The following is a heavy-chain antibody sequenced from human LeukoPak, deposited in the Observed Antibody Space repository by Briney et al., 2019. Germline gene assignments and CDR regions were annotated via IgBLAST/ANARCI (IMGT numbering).Heavy chain of an antibody. Sequence: GGSLRLSCAASGFTVSSNYLNWVRQAPGKGLEWVALIWYDGSNKYYADSVKGRFTISRDSSKNTLYLEMSSLRAEDTAVYFCARERTLYVSGSGYGMDVWGQGTTVTVSS. V-gene: IGHV3-33*08. D-gene: IGHD3-10*01. J-gene: IGHJ6*02. CDR2: IWYDGSNK. CDR1: GFTVSSNY. CDR3: ARERTLYVSGSGYGMDV.